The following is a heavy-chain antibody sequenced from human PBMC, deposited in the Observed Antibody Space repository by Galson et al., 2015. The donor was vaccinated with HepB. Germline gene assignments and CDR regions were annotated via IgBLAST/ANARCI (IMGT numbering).Heavy chain of an antibody. J-gene: IGHJ4*02. CDR3: ARDVDWALDY. D-gene: IGHD3-9*01. V-gene: IGHV1-18*01. CDR2: ISTKRGNT. Sequence: SVKISCKASGYTFNKYGISWVRQAPGQGVEWMGWISTKRGNTKLAQRLQGRVTMTTETSTNTAYMELRSLRSADTAVYYCARDVDWALDYWGQGTLVTVSS. CDR1: GYTFNKYG.